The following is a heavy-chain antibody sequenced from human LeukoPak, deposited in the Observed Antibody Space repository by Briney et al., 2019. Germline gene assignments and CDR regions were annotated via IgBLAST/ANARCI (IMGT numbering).Heavy chain of an antibody. V-gene: IGHV3-33*01. D-gene: IGHD2-2*01. Sequence: PGGSLRLSCAASGFTFSNYGMHWVRQPPAQGLEWLTAIQYDGSKAYYAESVRGRITISRDDSKNTLYLQMNSLRAEDTAVYYCARDSCSSPSCFDYWGQGTLVTVSS. CDR2: IQYDGSKA. J-gene: IGHJ4*02. CDR3: ARDSCSSPSCFDY. CDR1: GFTFSNYG.